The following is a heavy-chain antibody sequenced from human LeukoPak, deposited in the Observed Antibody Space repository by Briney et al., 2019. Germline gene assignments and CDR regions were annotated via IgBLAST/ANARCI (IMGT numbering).Heavy chain of an antibody. CDR2: IYYSGST. D-gene: IGHD6-6*01. V-gene: IGHV4-59*01. CDR1: GGSISSYY. CDR3: ARYSSSSVYYFDY. Sequence: PSETLSLTCTVSGGSISSYYWSWIRQPPGKGLEWIGYIYYSGSTNYNPSLKSRVTISVDTSKNQFSLKLSSVTAADTAVYYCARYSSSSVYYFDYWGQGTLVTVSS. J-gene: IGHJ4*02.